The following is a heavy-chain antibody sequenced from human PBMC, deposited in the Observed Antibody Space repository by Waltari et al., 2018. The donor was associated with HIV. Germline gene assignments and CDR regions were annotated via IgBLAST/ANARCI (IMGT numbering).Heavy chain of an antibody. CDR1: GYTSTGYY. V-gene: IGHV1-2*02. D-gene: IGHD3-22*01. J-gene: IGHJ4*02. CDR2: INPNSGGT. Sequence: QVQLVQSGAEVKKPGASAKVSCKASGYTSTGYYMHWVRQAPGQGLEWMGWINPNSGGTNYAQKVQGRVTMTRDTSITTAYMEVSRLRSDDTAVYYCARVPYYYDTSAYPDYWGQGTLVTVSS. CDR3: ARVPYYYDTSAYPDY.